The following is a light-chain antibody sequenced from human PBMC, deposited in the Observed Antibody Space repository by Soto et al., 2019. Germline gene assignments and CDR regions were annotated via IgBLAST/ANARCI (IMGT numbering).Light chain of an antibody. J-gene: IGKJ2*01. CDR3: QHYESTPPT. CDR1: QSVVYNSNNKNY. CDR2: WAS. Sequence: DIVMTQSPDSLAVSLVERATINCKSSQSVVYNSNNKNYLAWYQQRLVQPPKLLIYWASTRESGVTDRLSGSGSGTDFTLTITSLQDEDVAVYYCQHYESTPPTFGQGTKLEIK. V-gene: IGKV4-1*01.